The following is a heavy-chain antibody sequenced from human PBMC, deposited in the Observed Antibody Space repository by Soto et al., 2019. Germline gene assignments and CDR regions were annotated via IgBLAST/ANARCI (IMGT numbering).Heavy chain of an antibody. CDR2: INHSGGT. CDR3: ARGLKA. V-gene: IGHV4-34*01. Sequence: QVQLQQWGAGLLKPSETLSLTCAVYGGSFSGHSWNWIRQPPGKGLEWIGEINHSGGTNYNPSLKSRVTISVDTSKNQFSLKLSSVTAADTAVYYCARGLKAWGQGTLVTVSS. J-gene: IGHJ4*02. CDR1: GGSFSGHS.